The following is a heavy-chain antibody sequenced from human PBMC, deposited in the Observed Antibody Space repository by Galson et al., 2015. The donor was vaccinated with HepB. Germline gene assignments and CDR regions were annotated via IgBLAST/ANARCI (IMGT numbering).Heavy chain of an antibody. CDR1: GRSFSGYY. CDR2: INHSGST. V-gene: IGHV4-34*01. D-gene: IGHD2-15*01. Sequence: DTLSLACAVYGRSFSGYYWSWLRHPPEKVLEWIGEINHSGSTNYNPSLKSRVTISVDTSKNQFYLKLSSVTAADTAVYYCARGVNLSVVVVAATEPIGNWFDPWGQGTLVTVSS. J-gene: IGHJ5*02. CDR3: ARGVNLSVVVVAATEPIGNWFDP.